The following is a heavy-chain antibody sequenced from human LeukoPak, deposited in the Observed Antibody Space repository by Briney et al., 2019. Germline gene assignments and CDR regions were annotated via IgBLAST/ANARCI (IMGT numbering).Heavy chain of an antibody. V-gene: IGHV4-59*01. CDR2: IYYSGST. CDR3: ARSGLWGDAFDI. J-gene: IGHJ3*02. CDR1: GGSFSGYY. Sequence: SETLSLTCAVYGGSFSGYYWSWIRQPPGKGLEWIGYIYYSGSTDYNPSLKSRVTISVDTSKNQFSLKLSSVTAADTAVYYCARSGLWGDAFDIWGQGTMVTVSS. D-gene: IGHD5-18*01.